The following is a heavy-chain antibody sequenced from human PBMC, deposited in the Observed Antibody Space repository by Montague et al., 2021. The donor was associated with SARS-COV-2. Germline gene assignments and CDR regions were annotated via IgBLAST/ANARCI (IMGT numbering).Heavy chain of an antibody. J-gene: IGHJ6*03. CDR3: ARETIVPAAIGYYYYMDV. Sequence: SLRLSCAASGFTFSSYWMHWVRQAPGKGLVWVSRINSDVSITNNADSVKGRFTISRDNAKNTLYLQMNSLRDDDTAVYYCARETIVPAAIGYYYYMDVWGKGTPVTASS. CDR1: GFTFSSYW. CDR2: INSDVSIT. V-gene: IGHV3-74*01. D-gene: IGHD2-2*01.